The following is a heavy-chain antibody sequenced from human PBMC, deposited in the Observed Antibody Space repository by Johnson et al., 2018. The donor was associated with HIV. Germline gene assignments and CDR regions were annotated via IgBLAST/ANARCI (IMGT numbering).Heavy chain of an antibody. V-gene: IGHV3-20*04. CDR1: GFNFDDYG. CDR2: INWNGGST. Sequence: VQLVESGGAVVRPGGSLRLSCAASGFNFDDYGMTWVRQAPGKGLEWVSGINWNGGSTGYADSVKGRFTISRDNAKNSLYLQMNSLRADDTALYYCARVRAAAVSDAFDIWGQGTMVTVSS. J-gene: IGHJ3*02. CDR3: ARVRAAAVSDAFDI. D-gene: IGHD6-13*01.